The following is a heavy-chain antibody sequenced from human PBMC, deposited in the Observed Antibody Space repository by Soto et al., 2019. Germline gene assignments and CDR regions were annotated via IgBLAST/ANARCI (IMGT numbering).Heavy chain of an antibody. J-gene: IGHJ6*02. D-gene: IGHD3-10*01. CDR3: ARARAYAERSDYYYGMDV. V-gene: IGHV4-31*03. Sequence: PSETLSLTCSVSGGSISSGGYYWSWIRQHPGKGLEWIGYISYSGTTYYNPSLKSRVTISVDMSKNYFSLTLSSVTAADTAVYYCARARAYAERSDYYYGMDVWGQGTTVTVSS. CDR2: ISYSGTT. CDR1: GGSISSGGYY.